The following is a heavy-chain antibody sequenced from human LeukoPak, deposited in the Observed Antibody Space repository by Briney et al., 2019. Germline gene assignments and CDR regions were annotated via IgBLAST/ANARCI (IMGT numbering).Heavy chain of an antibody. CDR3: ATHRGYSYGTAEDFDY. CDR1: GFTFISYA. D-gene: IGHD5-18*01. V-gene: IGHV3-7*01. J-gene: IGHJ4*02. Sequence: GGALRVSCADSGFTFISYAMSCVRQAPGEGLGWVANIKQDGSEKYYVDSVKGRFTISGDNAKNSLYLQMNSLRAEDTALYYCATHRGYSYGTAEDFDYWGQGTLVTVSS. CDR2: IKQDGSEK.